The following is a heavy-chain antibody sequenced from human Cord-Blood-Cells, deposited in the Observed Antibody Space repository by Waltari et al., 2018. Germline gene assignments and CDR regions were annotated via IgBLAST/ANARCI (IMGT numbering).Heavy chain of an antibody. V-gene: IGHV4-34*01. D-gene: IGHD6-13*01. CDR1: GGSFSGYY. CDR3: ARGELIAAAYYFDY. Sequence: QVQLQQWGAGLLKPSETLSLTCAVYGGSFSGYYWSWIRQPPGKGLEWIGEINHSGSTNYNPSLKSRVTISVDTSKNQFSLKLSSVTAADTAVYYCARGELIAAAYYFDYWGQGTLVTVSS. J-gene: IGHJ4*02. CDR2: INHSGST.